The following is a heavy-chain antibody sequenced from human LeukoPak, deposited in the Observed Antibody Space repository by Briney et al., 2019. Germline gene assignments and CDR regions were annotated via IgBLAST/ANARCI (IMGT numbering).Heavy chain of an antibody. V-gene: IGHV1-69*05. J-gene: IGHJ6*03. CDR2: IIPIFGTA. Sequence: ASVKVSCKDSGGTFSSYAISWARQAPGQGLEWMGGIIPIFGTANYAQKFQGRVTITTDESTSTAYMELSSLRSEDTAVYYCARAAPYYYYMDVWGKGTTVTVSS. CDR1: GGTFSSYA. CDR3: ARAAPYYYYMDV.